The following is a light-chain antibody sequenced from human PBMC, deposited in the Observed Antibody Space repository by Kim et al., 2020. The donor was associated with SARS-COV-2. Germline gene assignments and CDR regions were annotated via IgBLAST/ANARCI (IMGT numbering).Light chain of an antibody. CDR1: QSVIYRDGNLN. J-gene: IGKJ3*01. CDR2: KVS. Sequence: PSSSACRSSQSVIYRDGNLNFNWFHQRSSKSPRRIIYKVSKRDSGGPYRFSGRESGADFTLQISRVEAKEVWVYYCIQGTHCPFTLGPGTKMCIK. V-gene: IGKV2-30*01. CDR3: IQGTHCPFT.